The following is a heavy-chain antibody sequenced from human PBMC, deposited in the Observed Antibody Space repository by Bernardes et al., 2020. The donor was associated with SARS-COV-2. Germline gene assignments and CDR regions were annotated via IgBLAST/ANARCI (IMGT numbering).Heavy chain of an antibody. J-gene: IGHJ4*02. CDR3: TKDYCGGDCDCLDY. CDR2: IRRDADDT. CDR1: GFTLTSYA. D-gene: IGHD2-21*02. V-gene: IGHV3-23*01. Sequence: GFLSPSRAASGFTLTSYARRWVRPVPGKGLEWVSGIRRDADDTHSADSAKGRFTTSRDNSMNTLFLQMSSLRADDTTVYYCTKDYCGGDCDCLDYWGQGTLVSGSS.